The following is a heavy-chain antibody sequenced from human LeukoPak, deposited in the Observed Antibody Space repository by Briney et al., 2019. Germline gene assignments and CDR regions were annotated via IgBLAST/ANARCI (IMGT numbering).Heavy chain of an antibody. Sequence: PSETLSLTCTVSGGSISSYYWNWIRQPPGKGLEWIGFIYYSGTTNYNPSLKSRVTISVDTSKNQFSLKLSSVTAADTAVYYCARGGYSGYDFVRWGQGTLVTVSS. CDR1: GGSISSYY. D-gene: IGHD5-12*01. CDR3: ARGGYSGYDFVR. CDR2: IYYSGTT. J-gene: IGHJ4*02. V-gene: IGHV4-59*01.